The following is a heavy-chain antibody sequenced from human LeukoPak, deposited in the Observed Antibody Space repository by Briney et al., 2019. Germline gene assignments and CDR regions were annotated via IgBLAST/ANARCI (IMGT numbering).Heavy chain of an antibody. J-gene: IGHJ4*02. V-gene: IGHV3-66*01. D-gene: IGHD2-2*01. CDR3: ARNLPAADY. CDR1: GFTVNSNY. Sequence: AGGSLRLSCAASGFTVNSNYMSWVRQAPGKELEWVSVIHSGGDIDYADSVKGRFTISRDNSKNTLYLQMNSLRAEDTAVYYCARNLPAADYWGQGTLVTVSS. CDR2: IHSGGDI.